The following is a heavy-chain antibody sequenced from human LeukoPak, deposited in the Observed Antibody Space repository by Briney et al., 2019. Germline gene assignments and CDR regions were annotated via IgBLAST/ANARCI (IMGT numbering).Heavy chain of an antibody. CDR3: ARTRTEFDY. CDR1: GGSFSDYY. CDR2: INHSGST. D-gene: IGHD2-2*01. Sequence: PSETLSLTCTVYGGSFSDYYWSWIRQPPGKGLEWIGEINHSGSTNYNPSLKSRVTISVDMSKNQFSLKLTSVTAADTAVYYCARTRTEFDYWGQGTLVTVSS. V-gene: IGHV4-34*01. J-gene: IGHJ4*02.